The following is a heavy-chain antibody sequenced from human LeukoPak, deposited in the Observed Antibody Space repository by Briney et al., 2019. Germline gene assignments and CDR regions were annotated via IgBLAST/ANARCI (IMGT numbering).Heavy chain of an antibody. Sequence: GGSLRPSCAASGFTFSSYGMHWVRQAPGKGLEWVAVISYDGSNKYYADSVKGRFTISRDNSKNTLYLQMNSLRAEDTAVYYCAKEGAVPAATYYYYYGMDVWGQGTTVTVSS. CDR1: GFTFSSYG. CDR2: ISYDGSNK. V-gene: IGHV3-30*18. D-gene: IGHD2-2*01. J-gene: IGHJ6*02. CDR3: AKEGAVPAATYYYYYGMDV.